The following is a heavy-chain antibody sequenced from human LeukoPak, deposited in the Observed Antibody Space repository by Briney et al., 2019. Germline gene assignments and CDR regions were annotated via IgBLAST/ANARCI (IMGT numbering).Heavy chain of an antibody. Sequence: GGSLRLSCAASGFTFSSYWMSWVRQAPGKGLEWVANIKQDGSEKYYVDSVKCRFTISRDNAKNSLYLQMNSLRAEDTAVYYCARSHSGYDSNYYYYYMDVWGKGTTVTVSS. V-gene: IGHV3-7*01. J-gene: IGHJ6*03. CDR3: ARSHSGYDSNYYYYYMDV. CDR2: IKQDGSEK. CDR1: GFTFSSYW. D-gene: IGHD5-12*01.